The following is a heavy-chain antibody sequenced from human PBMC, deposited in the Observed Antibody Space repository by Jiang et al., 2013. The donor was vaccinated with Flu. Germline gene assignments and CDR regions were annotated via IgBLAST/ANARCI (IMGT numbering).Heavy chain of an antibody. CDR2: MSYDGSKA. V-gene: IGHV3-30*03. Sequence: AASGFIFSSYGMHWVRQAPGKGPEWVAAMSYDGSKAYYADSVKGRFTISRDNSNNTVYLQMDSLRVDDTALYYCARGGITAVSTVGLWGQGILVSVSS. J-gene: IGHJ4*02. CDR1: GFIFSSYG. CDR3: ARGGITAVSTVGL. D-gene: IGHD5/OR15-5a*01.